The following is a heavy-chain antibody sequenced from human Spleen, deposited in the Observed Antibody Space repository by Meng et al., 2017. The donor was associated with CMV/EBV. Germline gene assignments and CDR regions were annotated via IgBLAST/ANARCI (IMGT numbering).Heavy chain of an antibody. CDR3: ARVVEQQPTGYNWFDP. D-gene: IGHD6-13*01. CDR1: GGSISSSNW. V-gene: IGHV4-4*02. CDR2: IYHSGST. J-gene: IGHJ5*02. Sequence: SETLSLTCAVSGGSISSSNWWSWVRQPPGKGLEWIGEIYHSGSTNSNPSLESRVTISVDKSKNQFSLKLSSVTAADTAVYYCARVVEQQPTGYNWFDPWGQGTLVTVSS.